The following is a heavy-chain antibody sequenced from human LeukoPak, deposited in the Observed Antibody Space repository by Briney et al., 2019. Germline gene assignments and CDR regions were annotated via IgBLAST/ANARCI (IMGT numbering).Heavy chain of an antibody. V-gene: IGHV3-7*01. D-gene: IGHD3-10*01. Sequence: PGGSLRLSCAASGFTFSTYWMTWVRQAPGKGLEWVANINKDGSDRYYVDSVKGRFTISRDNAKNSLDLQMNSLRAEDTAVYYCARDMESYYGSGSYYNVPEPNAFDIWGQGTMVTVSS. CDR3: ARDMESYYGSGSYYNVPEPNAFDI. CDR2: INKDGSDR. CDR1: GFTFSTYW. J-gene: IGHJ3*02.